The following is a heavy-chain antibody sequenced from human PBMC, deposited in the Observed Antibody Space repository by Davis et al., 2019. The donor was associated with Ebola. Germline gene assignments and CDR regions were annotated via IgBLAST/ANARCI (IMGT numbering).Heavy chain of an antibody. CDR1: GGSFRGYY. V-gene: IGHV4-39*01. J-gene: IGHJ4*02. CDR3: ATQYKD. CDR2: IYYSGST. D-gene: IGHD1-1*01. Sequence: SETLSLTCAVYGGSFRGYYWGWIRQPPGKGLEWIGSIYYSGSTYYNPSLKSRVTISVDTSKNQFSLKLSSVTAADTAVYYCATQYKDWGQGTLVTVSS.